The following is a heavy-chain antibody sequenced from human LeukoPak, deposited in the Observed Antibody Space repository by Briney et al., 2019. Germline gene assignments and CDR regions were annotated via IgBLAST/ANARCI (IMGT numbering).Heavy chain of an antibody. Sequence: PGGSLRLSCAASGVTFSSYSMNWVRQAPGKGLEWVSSISSSGSYIYYADSVKGRFTISRDNAKNSLYLQMNSLRAEDTAVYYCAREGYCTNGVCYTGGSGYYFDYWGQGTLVTVSS. CDR1: GVTFSSYS. CDR3: AREGYCTNGVCYTGGSGYYFDY. V-gene: IGHV3-21*01. D-gene: IGHD2-8*01. CDR2: ISSSGSYI. J-gene: IGHJ4*02.